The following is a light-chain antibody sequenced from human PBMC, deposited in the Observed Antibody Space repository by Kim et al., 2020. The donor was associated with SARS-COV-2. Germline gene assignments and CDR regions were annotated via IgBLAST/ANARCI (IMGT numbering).Light chain of an antibody. CDR1: SSDVGAGYD. CDR3: QSYDSSLSGWV. Sequence: MVTNSCAGSSSDVGAGYDVHWYQHLPGTAPKVLIYVNSNRPSGVPDRFSGSKSGTSASLAITGLQAEDEADYYCQSYDSSLSGWVFGGGTKLTVL. V-gene: IGLV1-40*01. J-gene: IGLJ3*02. CDR2: VNS.